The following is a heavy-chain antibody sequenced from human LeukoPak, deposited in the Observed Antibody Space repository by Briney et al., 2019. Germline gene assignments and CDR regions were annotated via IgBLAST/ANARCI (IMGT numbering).Heavy chain of an antibody. D-gene: IGHD6-6*01. CDR3: ATVAARPSADY. V-gene: IGHV4-39*01. J-gene: IGHJ4*02. Sequence: PSETLSLTCTVSGGSISSSSYYWGWIRQPPGKGLEWIGRIYYSGSTYYNPSLKSRVTISVDTSKNQFSLKLSSVTAADTAVYYCATVAARPSADYWGQGTLVTVSS. CDR2: IYYSGST. CDR1: GGSISSSSYY.